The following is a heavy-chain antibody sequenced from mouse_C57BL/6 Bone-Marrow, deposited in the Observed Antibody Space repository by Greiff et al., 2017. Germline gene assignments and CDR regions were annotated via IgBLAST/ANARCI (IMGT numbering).Heavy chain of an antibody. D-gene: IGHD2-5*01. CDR1: GFSLTSYG. CDR2: IWGDGST. V-gene: IGHV2-3*01. J-gene: IGHJ3*01. CDR3: ARPTRVAAY. Sequence: QVLLMASGPGLVAPSQSLSIPCTVSGFSLTSYGVSWVRQPPGEGLEWLGVIWGDGSTNYHSALISNLSISKDNSKSQVSLKLNSLQTDDTATYYCARPTRVAAYWGQGPLVTVSA.